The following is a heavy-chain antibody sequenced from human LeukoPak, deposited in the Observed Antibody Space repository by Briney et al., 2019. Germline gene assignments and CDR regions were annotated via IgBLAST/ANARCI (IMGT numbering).Heavy chain of an antibody. V-gene: IGHV3-23*01. CDR3: AKRLKRNYYYHYAMDV. CDR1: GFTFQTRA. J-gene: IGHJ6*02. CDR2: IDDSGVIR. Sequence: PGGSLRLSCAASGFTFQTRAMSWVRQAPGKGLEWVSRIDDSGVIRSYADSVKGRFTISRDNSKMTLTLQMNSLRAEDTAVYYCAKRLKRNYYYHYAMDVWGQGTTVTVSS. D-gene: IGHD3-22*01.